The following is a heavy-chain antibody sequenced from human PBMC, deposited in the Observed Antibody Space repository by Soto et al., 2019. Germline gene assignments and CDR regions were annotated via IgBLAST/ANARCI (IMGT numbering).Heavy chain of an antibody. V-gene: IGHV3-30*04. CDR1: GFTFSSYA. CDR2: ISYDGSNK. J-gene: IGHJ4*02. D-gene: IGHD6-19*01. Sequence: LSLTCAASGFTFSSYAMHWVRQAPGKGLEWVAVISYDGSNKYYADSVKGRFTISRDNSKNTLYLQMNSLRAEDTAVYYCARDSAGGWYYFDYWGQGTLVTVSS. CDR3: ARDSAGGWYYFDY.